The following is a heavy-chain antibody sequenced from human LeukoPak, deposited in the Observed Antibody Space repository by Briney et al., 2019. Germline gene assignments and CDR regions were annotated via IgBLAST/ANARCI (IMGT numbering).Heavy chain of an antibody. V-gene: IGHV3-15*01. CDR1: GFTFSNAW. CDR2: IKSKTDGGTT. Sequence: GGSLRLSCAASGFTFSNAWMSWVRQAPGKGLEWVGRIKSKTDGGTTDYAAPVKGRFTISRDDSKNTLYLQMNSLKTEDTAVYYCTTDLYNHYYHSIPLIFDYWGQGTLVTVSS. CDR3: TTDLYNHYYHSIPLIFDY. D-gene: IGHD3-22*01. J-gene: IGHJ4*02.